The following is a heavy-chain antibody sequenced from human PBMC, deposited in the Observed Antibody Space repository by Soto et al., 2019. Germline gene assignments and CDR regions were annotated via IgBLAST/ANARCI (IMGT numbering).Heavy chain of an antibody. J-gene: IGHJ4*02. CDR2: IREGGFES. D-gene: IGHD3-10*01. Sequence: GFPFGSYWMSWLRQAPGKGLEWVASIREGGFESYYVDSVKGRFTISRDNAKNSLYLQMNSLRGEDTAVYYCARATGADKEDYWGQGTLVTVSS. V-gene: IGHV3-7*04. CDR3: ARATGADKEDY. CDR1: GFPFGSYW.